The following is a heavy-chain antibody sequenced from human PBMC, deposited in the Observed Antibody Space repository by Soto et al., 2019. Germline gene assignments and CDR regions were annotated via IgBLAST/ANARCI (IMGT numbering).Heavy chain of an antibody. D-gene: IGHD6-13*01. J-gene: IGHJ6*02. CDR2: INHSGST. CDR3: ARGSGGVLNIAAAGRDYYYYGMDV. Sequence: SETLSLTCAVYGGSFSGYYWSWIRQPPGKGLEWIGEINHSGSTNYNPSLKSRVTISVDTPKNQFSLKLSSVTAADTAVYYCARGSGGVLNIAAAGRDYYYYGMDVWGQGTTVT. V-gene: IGHV4-34*01. CDR1: GGSFSGYY.